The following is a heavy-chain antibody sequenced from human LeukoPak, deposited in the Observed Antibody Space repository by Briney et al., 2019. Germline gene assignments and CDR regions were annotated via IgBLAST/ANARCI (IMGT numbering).Heavy chain of an antibody. J-gene: IGHJ6*02. V-gene: IGHV3-23*01. CDR2: ISGGGGST. CDR1: GFTFSSCA. Sequence: GGSLRLSCAASGFTFSSCAMSWVRQAPGKGLEWVSAISGGGGSTSYADSVRGRFTTSRDNSKNTLYLQMNSLRVEDTAVYYCARGAGWTYGMDVWGQGTTVTVSS. CDR3: ARGAGWTYGMDV. D-gene: IGHD6-19*01.